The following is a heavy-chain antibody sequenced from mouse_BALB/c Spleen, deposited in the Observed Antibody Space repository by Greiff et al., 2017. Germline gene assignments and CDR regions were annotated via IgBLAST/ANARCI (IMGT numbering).Heavy chain of an antibody. D-gene: IGHD2-4*01. J-gene: IGHJ3*01. CDR1: GFTFSSYG. Sequence: EVQLVESGGDLVKPGGSLKLSCAASGFTFSSYGMSWVRQTPDKRLEWVATISSGGSYTYYPDSVKGRFTISRDNAKNTLYLQMSSLKSEDTAMYYCARRGTYDYTWFAYWGQGTLVTVSA. CDR3: ARRGTYDYTWFAY. V-gene: IGHV5-6*01. CDR2: ISSGGSYT.